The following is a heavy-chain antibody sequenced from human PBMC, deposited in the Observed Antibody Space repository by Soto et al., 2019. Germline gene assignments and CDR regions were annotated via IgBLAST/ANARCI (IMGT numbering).Heavy chain of an antibody. V-gene: IGHV3-30*14. CDR1: GFTFSDFS. D-gene: IGHD5-12*01. J-gene: IGHJ3*02. CDR3: ATWHLREHAYDI. Sequence: QVRILQSGRGVVRPGGSLRLSYRTSGFTFSDFSLHWFRQSPGKGLEWLAVIGSTGITFYADSVRGRFTTSIDSSRTTVYLQMRDLRPEDTALYFCATWHLREHAYDIWGQGTMVTVSS. CDR2: IGSTGIT.